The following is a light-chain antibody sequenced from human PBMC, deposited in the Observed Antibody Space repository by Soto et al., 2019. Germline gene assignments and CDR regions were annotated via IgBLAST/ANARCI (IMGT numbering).Light chain of an antibody. J-gene: IGKJ1*01. CDR3: QQYYSRES. V-gene: IGKV1-5*03. CDR1: QAVNPW. CDR2: KTS. Sequence: DIQMTQSPSVVSASVGDTVTITCRASQAVNPWLAWHQQKPGRVPRVLIYKTSDLENGVPSRFSGSGSGTEFTLTIFNLQPADFATYYCQQYYSRESFGQGTKVDIK.